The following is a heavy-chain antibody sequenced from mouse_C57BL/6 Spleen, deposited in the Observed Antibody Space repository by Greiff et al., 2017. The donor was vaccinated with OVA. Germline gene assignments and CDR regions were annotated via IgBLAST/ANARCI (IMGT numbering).Heavy chain of an antibody. J-gene: IGHJ4*01. CDR1: GYTFTSYW. Sequence: QVQLQQPGAELVKPGASVKMSCKASGYTFTSYWITWVKQRPGQGLEWIGDIYPGSGSTNYNEKFKSKATLTLDTYSSTAYMQRSSLTSEDSAVYYCARGGGAMDYWGQGTSVTVSS. CDR3: ARGGGAMDY. V-gene: IGHV1-55*01. CDR2: IYPGSGST.